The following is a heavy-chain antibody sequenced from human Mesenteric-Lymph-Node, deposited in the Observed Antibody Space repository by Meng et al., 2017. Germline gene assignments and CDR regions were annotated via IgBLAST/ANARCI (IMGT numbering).Heavy chain of an antibody. CDR1: GVTVSDNY. D-gene: IGHD3/OR15-3a*01. CDR2: MYSGGNT. J-gene: IGHJ4*02. V-gene: IGHV3-53*05. CDR3: ARSLRDFSWYYFDY. Sequence: GESLKISCSGSGVTVSDNYMSWVRQAPGKGLEWVSVMYSGGNTYYADSVKGRFTISRDDSKNTLYLQMNNLGVDDTAVYYCARSLRDFSWYYFDYWGQGTLVTVSS.